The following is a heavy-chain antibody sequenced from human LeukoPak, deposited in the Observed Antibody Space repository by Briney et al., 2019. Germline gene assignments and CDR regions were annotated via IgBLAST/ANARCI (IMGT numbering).Heavy chain of an antibody. CDR1: GFIFSRYG. J-gene: IGHJ4*02. D-gene: IGHD4-11*01. CDR2: ISYDGNNK. CDR3: AREYQDYTLAY. V-gene: IGHV3-30*03. Sequence: GGSLRLSCAASGFIFSRYGMHWVRQAPGTGLEWVAVISYDGNNKYYANSVKGRFTISRDSSRNTLYLQMNSLRPEDTAVYYCAREYQDYTLAYWGQGALVTVSS.